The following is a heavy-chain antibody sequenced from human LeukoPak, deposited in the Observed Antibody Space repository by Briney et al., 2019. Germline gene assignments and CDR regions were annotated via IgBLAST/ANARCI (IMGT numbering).Heavy chain of an antibody. CDR2: IYYSGST. V-gene: IGHV4-59*01. Sequence: PSETLSLTCTVSGGSISSYYWSWIRQPPGKGLEWLGYIYYSGSTNYNPSLKSRVTISVDTSKNQFSLKLSSVTAADTAVYYCARDLRNWNPKYYYYYYYMDVWGKGTTVTVSS. J-gene: IGHJ6*03. CDR3: ARDLRNWNPKYYYYYYYMDV. CDR1: GGSISSYY. D-gene: IGHD1-1*01.